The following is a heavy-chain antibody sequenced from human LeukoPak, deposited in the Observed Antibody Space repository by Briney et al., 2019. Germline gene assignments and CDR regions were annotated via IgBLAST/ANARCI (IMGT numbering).Heavy chain of an antibody. J-gene: IGHJ4*02. V-gene: IGHV4-59*01. CDR3: ASQHLLLYYFDY. Sequence: SETLSLTCTVSGGSFTSYYWSWIRQPPGKGLEWVGHIYYSGNTNYNPSLKSRVTISVDTSKNQFSLKLSSVTAADTAVYYCASQHLLLYYFDYWGQGTLVTVSS. D-gene: IGHD2-21*02. CDR2: IYYSGNT. CDR1: GGSFTSYY.